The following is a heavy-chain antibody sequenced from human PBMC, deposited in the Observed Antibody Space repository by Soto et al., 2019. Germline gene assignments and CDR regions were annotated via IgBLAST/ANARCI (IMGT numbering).Heavy chain of an antibody. CDR2: ISSSGSTI. CDR1: GFTFSDYY. CDR3: ARVEGALEYSSSAGVFDY. D-gene: IGHD6-6*01. J-gene: IGHJ4*02. V-gene: IGHV3-11*01. Sequence: PGGSLRLSCAASGFTFSDYYMSWIRQAPGKGLEWVSYISSSGSTIYYADSVKGRFTISRDNAKNSLYLQMNSLRAEDTAVYYCARVEGALEYSSSAGVFDYWGQGTLVTVSS.